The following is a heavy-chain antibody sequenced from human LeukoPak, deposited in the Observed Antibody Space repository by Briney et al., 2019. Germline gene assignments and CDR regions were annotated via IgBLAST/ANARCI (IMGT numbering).Heavy chain of an antibody. Sequence: GASVKVSCKASGGTFSSYAISWVRPAPGQGLDWMGRIIPIFGTANYAQKFQGRVTITTDESTSSAYLELSSLRCEDTAVYYCARDLLIAASDSWFDPWGQGTLVTVSS. J-gene: IGHJ5*02. V-gene: IGHV1-69*05. D-gene: IGHD6-25*01. CDR1: GGTFSSYA. CDR3: ARDLLIAASDSWFDP. CDR2: IIPIFGTA.